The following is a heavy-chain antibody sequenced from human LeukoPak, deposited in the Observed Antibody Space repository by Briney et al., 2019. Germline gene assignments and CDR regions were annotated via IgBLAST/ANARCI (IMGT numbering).Heavy chain of an antibody. CDR2: INWNGGST. CDR3: ARDPGYYGSGKEDY. V-gene: IGHV3-20*04. J-gene: IGHJ4*02. D-gene: IGHD3-10*01. Sequence: GGSLRLSCAASGFTVSSNYMSWVRQAPGKGLEWVSGINWNGGSTGYADPVKGRFTISRDNAKNSLYLQMNSLRAEDTALCYCARDPGYYGSGKEDYCGQVTLVTVSS. CDR1: GFTVSSNY.